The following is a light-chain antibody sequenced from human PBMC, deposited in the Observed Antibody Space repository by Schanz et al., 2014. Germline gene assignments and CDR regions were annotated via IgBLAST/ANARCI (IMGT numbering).Light chain of an antibody. J-gene: IGKJ1*01. CDR3: QQSYSTPWT. Sequence: DIQMTQSPSTLSASLGDRVTITCRASQSIGTWLAWYQQKPGKAPKLLIYDASSLDRGVPSRFSGSGSGTDFTLTISNLQPEDFATYYCQQSYSTPWTFGQGTKVEI. V-gene: IGKV1-5*01. CDR2: DAS. CDR1: QSIGTW.